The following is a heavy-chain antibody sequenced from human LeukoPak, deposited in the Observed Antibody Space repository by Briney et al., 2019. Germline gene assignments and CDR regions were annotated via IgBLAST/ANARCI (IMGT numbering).Heavy chain of an antibody. CDR1: GYTFTSYD. J-gene: IGHJ6*03. CDR2: MNPNSGNT. Sequence: GASVKVSCKASGYTFTSYDINWVRQATGQGLEWMEWMNPNSGNTGYAQKFQGRVTMTRNTSISTAYVELSSLRSEDTAVYYCARGYCSSTSCYFRRTYYYYYYMDVWGKGTTVTVSS. CDR3: ARGYCSSTSCYFRRTYYYYYYMDV. V-gene: IGHV1-8*01. D-gene: IGHD2-2*01.